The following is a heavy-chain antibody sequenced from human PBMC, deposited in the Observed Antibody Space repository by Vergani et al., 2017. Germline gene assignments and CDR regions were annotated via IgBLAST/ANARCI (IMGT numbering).Heavy chain of an antibody. V-gene: IGHV5-51*01. J-gene: IGHJ6*03. CDR3: ARLGATTGYYYYYMDV. Sequence: EVQLVQSGAEVKKPGESLKISCTGSGYSFTSYWIGWVRQMPGKGLEWMGIIYPGDSDTRYSPSFQGQVTISADKSISTAYLQWSSLKASDTAMYYCARLGATTGYYYYYMDVWGKGTTVTVSS. CDR2: IYPGDSDT. D-gene: IGHD1-26*01. CDR1: GYSFTSYW.